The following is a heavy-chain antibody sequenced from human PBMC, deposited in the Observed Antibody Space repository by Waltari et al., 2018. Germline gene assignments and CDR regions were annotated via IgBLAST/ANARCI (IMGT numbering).Heavy chain of an antibody. CDR2: MYYTGGT. V-gene: IGHV4-39*07. D-gene: IGHD3-22*01. CDR3: ARDNALKYYYDSSGLWENNWFDP. CDR1: GGSISTSKYY. J-gene: IGHJ5*02. Sequence: QVQLQESGPGLVKPSETLSLTCTVSGGSISTSKYYWGWIRQTPGKGLEWIGNMYYTGGTYYNPSLKSRVTISVDTSRNQFSLQLSSLTAADTAVYYCARDNALKYYYDSSGLWENNWFDPWGQGTLVTVSS.